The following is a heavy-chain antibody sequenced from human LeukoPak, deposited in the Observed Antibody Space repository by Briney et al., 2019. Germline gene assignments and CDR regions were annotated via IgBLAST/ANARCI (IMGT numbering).Heavy chain of an antibody. Sequence: SETLSLTCAVYGGSFSGYYWSWIRQPPGKGLEWIGEINHSGSTNYNPSLKSRVTISVDTSKNQFSLKLSSVTAAVTAVYYCARGRYYDSSGYYYDYWGQGTLVTVSS. CDR3: ARGRYYDSSGYYYDY. D-gene: IGHD3-22*01. J-gene: IGHJ4*02. CDR2: INHSGST. V-gene: IGHV4-34*01. CDR1: GGSFSGYY.